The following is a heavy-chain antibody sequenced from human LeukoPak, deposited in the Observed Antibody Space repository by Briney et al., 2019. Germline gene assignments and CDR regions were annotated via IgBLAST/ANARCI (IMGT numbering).Heavy chain of an antibody. CDR3: ARNYGDLI. CDR2: IYYSGST. Sequence: PSETLSLTCTVSGGSLTSYYWSWIRQPPGKGLEWIGYIYYSGSTNYNPSLKSQVTISVDTSKYQFSLKLSSVTAADTAVYYCARNYGDLIWGQGTMVTVSS. D-gene: IGHD4-17*01. J-gene: IGHJ3*02. V-gene: IGHV4-59*01. CDR1: GGSLTSYY.